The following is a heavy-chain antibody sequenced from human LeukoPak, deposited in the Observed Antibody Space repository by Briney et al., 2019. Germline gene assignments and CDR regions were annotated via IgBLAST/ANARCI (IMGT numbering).Heavy chain of an antibody. Sequence: GGSLRLSCAASGFTFGSYTMSWVRQAPGKGLEWVSAISGRGGSTYYADAVKARFPISKNNYRHTVSLQLASLRDEDPAQYYCAKGGDYFDTSGYYYEGYFDYWGKGTVVRVSS. J-gene: IGHJ4*02. V-gene: IGHV3-23*01. CDR2: ISGRGGST. D-gene: IGHD3-22*01. CDR1: GFTFGSYT. CDR3: AKGGDYFDTSGYYYEGYFDY.